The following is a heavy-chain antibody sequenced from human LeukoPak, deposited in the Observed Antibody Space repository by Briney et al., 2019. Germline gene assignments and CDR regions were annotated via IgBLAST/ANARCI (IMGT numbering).Heavy chain of an antibody. Sequence: PGGSLRLSCAASGFTFSSYSMNWVRQAPGKGLEWLSYISCTSSAIYYADSLKGRFTISRDNAKNSLYLQMDSLRAEDTAVYYCARVIGSYGDSAYWGQGTLVTVSS. CDR3: ARVIGSYGDSAY. CDR2: ISCTSSAI. J-gene: IGHJ4*02. CDR1: GFTFSSYS. D-gene: IGHD3-16*01. V-gene: IGHV3-48*04.